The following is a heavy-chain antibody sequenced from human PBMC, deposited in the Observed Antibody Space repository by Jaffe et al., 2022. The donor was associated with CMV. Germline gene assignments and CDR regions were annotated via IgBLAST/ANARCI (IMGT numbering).Heavy chain of an antibody. Sequence: EVQLVESGGGLVQPGGSLRLSCAASGFTFSSYAMHWVRQAPGKGLEYVSAISSNGGSTYYANSVKGRFTISRDNSKNTLYLQMGSLRAEDMAVYYCARDFGAYCGGDCYFDYWGQGTLVTVSS. J-gene: IGHJ4*02. CDR1: GFTFSSYA. CDR2: ISSNGGST. D-gene: IGHD2-21*02. CDR3: ARDFGAYCGGDCYFDY. V-gene: IGHV3-64*01.